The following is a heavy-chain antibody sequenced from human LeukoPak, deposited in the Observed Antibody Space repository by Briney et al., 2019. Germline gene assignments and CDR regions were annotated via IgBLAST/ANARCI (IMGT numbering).Heavy chain of an antibody. CDR1: GYSFTSYW. Sequence: GESLKISCKGSGYSFTSYWIGWVRQMPGKSLEWMGIIYPGDSDTRYSPSFQGQVTISADKSISTAYLQWSSLKASDTAMYYCAGGGGGVVTETYYYYGMDVWGQGTTVTVSS. V-gene: IGHV5-51*01. J-gene: IGHJ6*02. CDR3: AGGGGGVVTETYYYYGMDV. D-gene: IGHD2-21*02. CDR2: IYPGDSDT.